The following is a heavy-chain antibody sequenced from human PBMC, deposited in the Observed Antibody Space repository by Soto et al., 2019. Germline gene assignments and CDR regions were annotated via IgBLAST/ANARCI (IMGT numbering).Heavy chain of an antibody. D-gene: IGHD3-9*01. V-gene: IGHV1-46*01. CDR2: INPSGGST. Sequence: VQLVQSGAEVKKPGASVKVSCKASGYTFTSYYMHWVRQAPGQGLEWMGIINPSGGSTSYAQKFQGRVTMTRDTSTSTVYMELSSLRSEDTAVYYCATALPYYDILTGPFDYWGQGTLVTVSS. J-gene: IGHJ4*02. CDR1: GYTFTSYY. CDR3: ATALPYYDILTGPFDY.